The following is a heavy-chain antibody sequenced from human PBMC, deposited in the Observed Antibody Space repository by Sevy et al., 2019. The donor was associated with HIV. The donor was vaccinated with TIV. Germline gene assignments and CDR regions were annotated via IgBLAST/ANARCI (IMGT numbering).Heavy chain of an antibody. V-gene: IGHV3-15*01. Sequence: GGSLRLSCAASGFTFSNAWMSWVRQAPGKGREWVGRIKGKIYDGPIDYAAPVKGRFSISRDDSKNTLYLQMNSLKTEDTAVYYCTTASWSQEDYYNYWGQGTLVTVSS. CDR2: IKGKIYDGPI. D-gene: IGHD6-13*01. J-gene: IGHJ4*02. CDR3: TTASWSQEDYYNY. CDR1: GFTFSNAW.